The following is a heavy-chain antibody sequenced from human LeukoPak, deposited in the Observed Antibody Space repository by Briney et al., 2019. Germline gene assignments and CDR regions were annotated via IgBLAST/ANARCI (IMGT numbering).Heavy chain of an antibody. V-gene: IGHV4-39*01. J-gene: IGHJ4*02. CDR3: ARRYYYDSSGYFYFFDY. D-gene: IGHD3-22*01. Sequence: KTSETPSLTCTVSGGSISSNSYYWGWIRQPPGKGLEWIGSIYYSGSMYYSPSLKSRVTISVDTSKNQFSLKLNSVTAADTAIYYCARRYYYDSSGYFYFFDYWGQGTLVTVSS. CDR2: IYYSGSM. CDR1: GGSISSNSYY.